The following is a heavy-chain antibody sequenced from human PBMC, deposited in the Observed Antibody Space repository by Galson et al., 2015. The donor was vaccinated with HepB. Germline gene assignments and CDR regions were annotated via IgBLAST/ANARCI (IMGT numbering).Heavy chain of an antibody. CDR1: AYNFANYW. Sequence: QSGAEVKKPGESLKISCKGSAYNFANYWIGWVRQMPGKGLEWMGIIFPDDSDTRYSPSFRGQVTISADKSINTAYLQWSRLQASYTAIYYCAPSLATTRYFDSGGQGTLVTVSS. CDR3: APSLATTRYFDS. D-gene: IGHD1-1*01. CDR2: IFPDDSDT. J-gene: IGHJ4*02. V-gene: IGHV5-51*01.